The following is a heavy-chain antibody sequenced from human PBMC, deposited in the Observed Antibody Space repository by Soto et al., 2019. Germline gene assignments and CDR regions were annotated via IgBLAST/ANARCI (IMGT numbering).Heavy chain of an antibody. J-gene: IGHJ5*02. Sequence: QVQLVESGGCVVQPGRSLRLSCAASGFTFSSYGMHWVRQAPGKGLEWVAVISYDGSNKYYADSVKGRFTISRDNSKNTLYLQMNSLRAEDTAVYYCAKDYGYCSGGSCYSSGWFDPWGQGTLVTVSS. CDR1: GFTFSSYG. D-gene: IGHD2-15*01. CDR2: ISYDGSNK. V-gene: IGHV3-30*18. CDR3: AKDYGYCSGGSCYSSGWFDP.